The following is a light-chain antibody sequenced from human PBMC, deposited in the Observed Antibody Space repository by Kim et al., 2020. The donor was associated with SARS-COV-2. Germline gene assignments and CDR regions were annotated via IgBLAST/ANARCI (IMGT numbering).Light chain of an antibody. CDR1: HSISSN. V-gene: IGKV3-15*01. CDR3: QQYDKWPRT. J-gene: IGKJ1*01. CDR2: GAS. Sequence: VSPGDRATLSCTASHSISSNLAWYQQRPGQAPRLLISGASTRATGIPARFTGGGSGTDFTLTISSLQSEDFAVYYCQQYDKWPRTFGQGTKVDIK.